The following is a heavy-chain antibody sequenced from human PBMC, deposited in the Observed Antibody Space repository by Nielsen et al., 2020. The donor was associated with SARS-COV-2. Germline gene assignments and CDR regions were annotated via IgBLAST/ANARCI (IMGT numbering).Heavy chain of an antibody. D-gene: IGHD5-12*01. CDR3: ARDAVSGLAYYYYYYGMDV. V-gene: IGHV4-30-4*05. CDR2: IYYSGST. J-gene: IGHJ6*02. Sequence: PGKGLEWIGYIYYSGSTYYNPSLKSRVTISVDTSKNQFSLKLSSVTAADTAVYYCARDAVSGLAYYYYYYGMDVWGQGTTVTVSS.